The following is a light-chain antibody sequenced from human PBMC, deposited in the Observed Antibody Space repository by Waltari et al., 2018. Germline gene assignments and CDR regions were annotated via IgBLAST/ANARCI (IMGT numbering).Light chain of an antibody. J-gene: IGKJ2*01. V-gene: IGKV3-20*01. CDR3: QQYGSSPYT. CDR1: QSVTSSY. CDR2: GAS. Sequence: TQSPGTLSLSPGERATLSCRASQSVTSSYLAWYQQKLGQAPRLLIYGASSRATGIPDRFSGSGSGTDFTLTISRLEPEDFAVYYCQQYGSSPYTFGQGTKVEIK.